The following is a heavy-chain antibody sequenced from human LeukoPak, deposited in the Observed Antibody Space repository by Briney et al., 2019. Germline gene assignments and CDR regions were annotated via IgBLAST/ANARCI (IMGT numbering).Heavy chain of an antibody. J-gene: IGHJ4*02. CDR1: GFTFSSYG. V-gene: IGHV3-33*01. CDR2: IWYDGSNK. CDR3: ARDGSSLRSGFDY. D-gene: IGHD2-15*01. Sequence: GGSLRLSCAASGFTFSSYGMHWVRQAPGKGLEWVAVIWYDGSNKYFADSVKGRFTISRDNSKNTLYLQMNSLRAEDTAVYYCARDGSSLRSGFDYWGQGTLVTVSS.